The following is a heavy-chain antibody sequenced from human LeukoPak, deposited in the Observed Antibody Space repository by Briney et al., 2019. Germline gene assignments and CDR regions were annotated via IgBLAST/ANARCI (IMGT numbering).Heavy chain of an antibody. CDR3: ARGVWYCSGGSCYKYYYYYMDV. Sequence: SETLSLTCAVYGGSFSGYYWSWSRQPPGKGLEWMGEINHSGSTNYNPSLKSRVTISVDTSKNQFSLKLSSVTAADTAVYYCARGVWYCSGGSCYKYYYYYMDVWGKGTTVTVSS. J-gene: IGHJ6*03. CDR2: INHSGST. CDR1: GGSFSGYY. D-gene: IGHD2-15*01. V-gene: IGHV4-34*01.